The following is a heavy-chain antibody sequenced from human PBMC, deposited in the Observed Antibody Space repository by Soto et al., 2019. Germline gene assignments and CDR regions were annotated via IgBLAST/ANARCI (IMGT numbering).Heavy chain of an antibody. V-gene: IGHV3-30-3*01. CDR3: AREANFYDTTGYSLFYFDY. D-gene: IGHD3-22*01. J-gene: IGHJ4*02. CDR2: MSDDGGNK. CDR1: GFTFRTYT. Sequence: GGSLRLSCAASGFTFRTYTMHWVRQAPGKGLEWVSVMSDDGGNKFFADSVKGRFTISRDNSKNMLYLQVNSLRAEDTAVYFCAREANFYDTTGYSLFYFDYWGQGTLVTVSS.